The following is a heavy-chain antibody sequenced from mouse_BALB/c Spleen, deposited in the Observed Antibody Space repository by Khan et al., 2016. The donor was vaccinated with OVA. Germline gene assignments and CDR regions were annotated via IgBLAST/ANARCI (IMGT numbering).Heavy chain of an antibody. Sequence: EVQLQESGPGLVKPSQSLSLTCTVTGYSITRDYAWNWIRQFPGNKLEWLAYISNSGSTSYNPSLTSRISITRDTSKHQFFLQLNSVTTEDTATYYCASELGRYDAMDYWGQGTSVTVSA. CDR3: ASELGRYDAMDY. J-gene: IGHJ4*01. CDR1: GYSITRDYA. V-gene: IGHV3-2*02. CDR2: ISNSGST. D-gene: IGHD4-1*01.